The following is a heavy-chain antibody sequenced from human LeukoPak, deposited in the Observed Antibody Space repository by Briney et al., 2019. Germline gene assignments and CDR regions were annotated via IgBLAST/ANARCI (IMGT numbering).Heavy chain of an antibody. Sequence: ASVKVSCKASGGTFSSYAISWVRQAPGQGLEWMGGIIPIFGTANYAQKFQGRVTITADESTSTAYMELSSLRSEDTAVYYCARYYYDSSGYYFWWFDPWGQGTLVTVSS. CDR2: IIPIFGTA. CDR3: ARYYYDSSGYYFWWFDP. D-gene: IGHD3-22*01. V-gene: IGHV1-69*01. CDR1: GGTFSSYA. J-gene: IGHJ5*02.